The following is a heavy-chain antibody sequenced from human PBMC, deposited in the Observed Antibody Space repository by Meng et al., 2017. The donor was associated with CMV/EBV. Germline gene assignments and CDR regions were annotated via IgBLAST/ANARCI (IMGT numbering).Heavy chain of an antibody. Sequence: GGVGLVKTRTSPSLTCAVYGGSVSGYDWSWNRQPPGKGLKWIGKINHSGSTSYIPSLKSRVTISVDTSKNQFSLKLSSLTAADTAVYYCARGGGGEWELLHYFDYWGQGTLVTVSS. D-gene: IGHD1-26*01. CDR2: INHSGST. CDR1: GGSVSGYD. V-gene: IGHV4-34*01. J-gene: IGHJ4*02. CDR3: ARGGGGEWELLHYFDY.